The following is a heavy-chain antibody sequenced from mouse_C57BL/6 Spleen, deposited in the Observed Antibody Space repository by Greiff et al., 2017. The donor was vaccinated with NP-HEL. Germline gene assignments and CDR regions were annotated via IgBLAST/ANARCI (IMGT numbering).Heavy chain of an antibody. Sequence: QVQLQQSGPELVKPGASVKISCKASGYAFSSSWMNWVKQRPGKGLEWIGRIYPGDGDTNYNGKFKGKATLTADKSSSTAYMQLSSLTSEDSAVYFCARKEDSGFFAYWGQGTLVTVSA. CDR2: IYPGDGDT. CDR1: GYAFSSSW. CDR3: ARKEDSGFFAY. V-gene: IGHV1-82*01. D-gene: IGHD3-2*02. J-gene: IGHJ3*01.